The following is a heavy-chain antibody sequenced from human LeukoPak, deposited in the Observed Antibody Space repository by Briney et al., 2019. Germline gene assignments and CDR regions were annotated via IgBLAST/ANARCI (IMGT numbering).Heavy chain of an antibody. J-gene: IGHJ3*02. D-gene: IGHD6-19*01. CDR2: INAGNGNT. CDR1: GYTFTSYG. CDR3: ARGAVAEPGAFDI. Sequence: GASVKVSCKASGYTFTSYGISWVRQAPGQGLEWMGWINAGNGNTKYSQKFQGRVTITRDTSASTAYMELSSLRSEDTAVYYCARGAVAEPGAFDIWGQGTMVTVSS. V-gene: IGHV1-3*01.